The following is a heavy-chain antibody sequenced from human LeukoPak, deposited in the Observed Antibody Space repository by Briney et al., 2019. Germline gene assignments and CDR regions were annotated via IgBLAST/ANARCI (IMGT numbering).Heavy chain of an antibody. J-gene: IGHJ4*02. CDR1: GFTFSSYW. D-gene: IGHD2-8*01. Sequence: QSGGSLRLSCAASGFTFSSYWMSWVRQAPGKGLEWVAFIRSDGSNKYHPESVKGRFTISRDSSKNTLYLQMNSLRAEDTAVYHCAKDYEWSFDYWGQGTLVTVSS. CDR2: IRSDGSNK. V-gene: IGHV3-30*02. CDR3: AKDYEWSFDY.